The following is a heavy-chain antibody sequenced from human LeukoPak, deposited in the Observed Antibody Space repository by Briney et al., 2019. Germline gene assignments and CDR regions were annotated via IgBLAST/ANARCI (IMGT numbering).Heavy chain of an antibody. V-gene: IGHV3-72*01. CDR1: GFISGDHY. J-gene: IGHJ6*03. D-gene: IGHD5-18*01. CDR3: TRGGSAVTGYYYHMDA. Sequence: PGGSLRLSCAASGFISGDHYMDWVRQAPGKGLEWVGRIRNKVNSYTTEYAASVRGRFTVSRDDLRNSLDLQMNSLKTEDTAVYYCTRGGSAVTGYYYHMDAWGQGTTVTVS. CDR2: IRNKVNSYTT.